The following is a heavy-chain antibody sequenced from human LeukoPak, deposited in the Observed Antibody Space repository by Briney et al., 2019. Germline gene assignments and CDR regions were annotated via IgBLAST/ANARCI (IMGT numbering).Heavy chain of an antibody. D-gene: IGHD5-24*01. CDR3: ASQSVEMATIGLFDY. J-gene: IGHJ4*02. V-gene: IGHV1-69*05. CDR1: GGTFSSYA. Sequence: ASVKVSCKASGGTFSSYAISWVRQAPGQGLEWMGGIIPIFGTANYAQKFQGRVTITTDESTSTAYMELSSLRSEDTAVYYCASQSVEMATIGLFDYWGQGTLVTVSS. CDR2: IIPIFGTA.